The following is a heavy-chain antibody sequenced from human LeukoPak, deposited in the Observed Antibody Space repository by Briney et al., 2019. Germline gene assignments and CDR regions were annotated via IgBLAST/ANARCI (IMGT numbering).Heavy chain of an antibody. Sequence: ASVKLSCKASGYTLTGYYMHWVRQAPGQGLEWLGWINPNSGGTNYAQKFQGRVTMTRDTSISTAYMELSRLRSDDTAVYYCARPLLWWPQVGYFDYWGQGTLVTVSS. V-gene: IGHV1-2*02. J-gene: IGHJ4*02. CDR3: ARPLLWWPQVGYFDY. CDR1: GYTLTGYY. CDR2: INPNSGGT. D-gene: IGHD4/OR15-4a*01.